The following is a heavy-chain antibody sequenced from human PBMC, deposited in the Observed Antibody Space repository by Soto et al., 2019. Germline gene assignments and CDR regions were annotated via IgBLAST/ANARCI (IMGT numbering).Heavy chain of an antibody. J-gene: IGHJ4*02. V-gene: IGHV5-51*01. Sequence: PGESLKISCKGSGYSFTGYWIAWVRQMPGKGLEWMGIIYPYDSDTTYSPSFRGQVTISVDKSINTAYLQWRSLKTSDTAMYYCARTPQTYGYAGDSFDSWGQGALVTVSS. CDR3: ARTPQTYGYAGDSFDS. CDR2: IYPYDSDT. CDR1: GYSFTGYW. D-gene: IGHD2-2*03.